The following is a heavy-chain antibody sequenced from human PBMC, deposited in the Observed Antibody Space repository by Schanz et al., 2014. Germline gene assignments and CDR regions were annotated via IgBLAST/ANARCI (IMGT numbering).Heavy chain of an antibody. CDR1: GFTFSSYA. J-gene: IGHJ4*02. Sequence: QVQLLQFGGGVVQPGRSLRLSCAASGFTFSSYAMHWVRQAPGKGLEWVALISNDGSIKYYADSVEGRFTISRDNSRNTLYLPMNSLRTEDTAVYYCASPSGYSDYGTYFDFWGQGTLVTVSS. D-gene: IGHD5-12*01. V-gene: IGHV3-30-3*01. CDR2: ISNDGSIK. CDR3: ASPSGYSDYGTYFDF.